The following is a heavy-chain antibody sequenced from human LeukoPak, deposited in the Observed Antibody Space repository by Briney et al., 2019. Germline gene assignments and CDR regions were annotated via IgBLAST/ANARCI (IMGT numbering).Heavy chain of an antibody. CDR1: GGSISSYY. V-gene: IGHV4-59*01. CDR2: IFDSGST. J-gene: IGHJ4*02. Sequence: PSETLSLTCTVSGGSISSYYWTWIRRPPGEGLEWIGYIFDSGSTNYNPSLKSRVTISVDTSKNQFSLQLRSVTAADTAVYFCTRDPSALSGYFDSWGQGTLVTVSS. CDR3: TRDPSALSGYFDS.